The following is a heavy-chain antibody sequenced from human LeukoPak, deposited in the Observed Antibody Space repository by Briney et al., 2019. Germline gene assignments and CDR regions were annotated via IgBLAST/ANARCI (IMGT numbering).Heavy chain of an antibody. D-gene: IGHD6-13*01. V-gene: IGHV1-2*02. CDR2: INPNSGGT. J-gene: IGHJ4*02. CDR1: GYTFTGYY. Sequence: ASVKVSCKASGYTFTGYYMHWVRQAPGQGLEWMGRINPNSGGTNYAQKLQGRVTMTRDTSISTAYMELSRLRSDDTAVYYCARDVGPAAAVPGPFDYWGQGTLVTVSS. CDR3: ARDVGPAAAVPGPFDY.